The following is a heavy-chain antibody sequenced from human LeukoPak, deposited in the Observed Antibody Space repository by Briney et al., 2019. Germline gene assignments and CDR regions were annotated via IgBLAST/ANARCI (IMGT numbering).Heavy chain of an antibody. CDR1: GGSFSGYY. J-gene: IGHJ5*02. CDR2: NKHSGST. Sequence: TSETLSLTCAGYGGSFSGYYWSWSPQPPGKGLEWLWENKHSGSTNYNPSLKSRVTISVDTSKIQFYLKLSSVAAADTAVYYCARGYSRSWTNWFDLWGQGTLVTVSS. CDR3: ARGYSRSWTNWFDL. D-gene: IGHD6-13*01. V-gene: IGHV4-34*01.